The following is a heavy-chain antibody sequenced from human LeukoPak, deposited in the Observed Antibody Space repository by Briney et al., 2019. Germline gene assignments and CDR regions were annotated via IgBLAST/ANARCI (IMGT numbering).Heavy chain of an antibody. CDR3: ARDSSRTKAFDY. D-gene: IGHD2-8*01. Sequence: ASVEVSCKASGYTFTSYALHWVRQAPGQRLEWMGWINAGNVNKKYSQKFQGRVTITRDTSASTAYMELSSLRSEDTAVYYCARDSSRTKAFDYWGQGTLVTVSS. CDR1: GYTFTSYA. J-gene: IGHJ4*02. V-gene: IGHV1-3*01. CDR2: INAGNVNK.